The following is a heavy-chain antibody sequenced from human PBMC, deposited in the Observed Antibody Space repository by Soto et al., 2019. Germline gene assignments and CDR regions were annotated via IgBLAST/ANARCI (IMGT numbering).Heavy chain of an antibody. CDR2: INMYGSST. D-gene: IGHD1-20*01. CDR3: ARGPRGLDHNDY. J-gene: IGHJ4*02. V-gene: IGHV3-74*01. CDR1: GFIFSSDW. Sequence: EVQLVESGGGLVQPGGSLRLSCAASGFIFSSDWMHWVRQASGKGLEWVSRINMYGSSTNYADSVKGRFTISRDNAKNMLYLQMDSLRAEDTAVYYCARGPRGLDHNDYWGQGALVTVSS.